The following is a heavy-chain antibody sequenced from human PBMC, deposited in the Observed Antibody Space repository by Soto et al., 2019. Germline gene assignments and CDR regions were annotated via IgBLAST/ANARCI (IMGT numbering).Heavy chain of an antibody. D-gene: IGHD3-22*01. CDR3: AKVFYYYDSSGYYYFDY. J-gene: IGHJ4*02. V-gene: IGHV3-23*01. CDR1: GFPFSSYA. Sequence: LRLSCAASGFPFSSYAVSWVRQAPGKGPEWISSISGSGSTIYYADSVKGRFTISRDNSKNTLYLQMSSLRAEDTAVYYCAKVFYYYDSSGYYYFDYWGQGTLVTVSS. CDR2: ISGSGSTI.